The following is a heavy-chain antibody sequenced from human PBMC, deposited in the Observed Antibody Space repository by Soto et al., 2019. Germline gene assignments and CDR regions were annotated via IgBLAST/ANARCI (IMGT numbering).Heavy chain of an antibody. CDR2: ISSTGTSM. Sequence: PGGPLRLSCAACGFTFSSYEMNWVRQAPGKGLEWVSYISSTGTSMDYADSVKGRFTISRDNAKNSLFLQLNSLRDEDTAIYYCARETHFIDYWGQGTLVSVSA. CDR3: ARETHFIDY. V-gene: IGHV3-48*03. J-gene: IGHJ4*02. CDR1: GFTFSSYE.